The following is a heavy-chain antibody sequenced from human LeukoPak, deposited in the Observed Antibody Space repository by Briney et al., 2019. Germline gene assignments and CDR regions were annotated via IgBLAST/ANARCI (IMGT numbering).Heavy chain of an antibody. CDR1: GFTFSNYG. D-gene: IGHD1-26*01. Sequence: GGSLRLSCAASGFTFSNYGMDWVRQAPGKGLEWVSYISSSSSSIYYADSVKGRFTISRDNAKNSLYLQMNSLRAEDTAVYYCARDWVGATDYWGQGTLVTVSS. V-gene: IGHV3-48*01. CDR3: ARDWVGATDY. CDR2: ISSSSSSI. J-gene: IGHJ4*02.